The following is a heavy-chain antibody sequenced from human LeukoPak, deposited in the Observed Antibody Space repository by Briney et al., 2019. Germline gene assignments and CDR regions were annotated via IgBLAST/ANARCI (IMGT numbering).Heavy chain of an antibody. CDR2: ISYSGST. J-gene: IGHJ4*02. Sequence: PSETLSLTCTASGGSISSHYWSWIRQPPGKGLEWIGHISYSGSTDYNPSLKSRVTISVDTSRNQFSLTLSSVTAADTAVYYCARAADCSSTRCFTSKYFAYWGQGTLVPVSS. CDR1: GGSISSHY. D-gene: IGHD2-2*02. V-gene: IGHV4-59*11. CDR3: ARAADCSSTRCFTSKYFAY.